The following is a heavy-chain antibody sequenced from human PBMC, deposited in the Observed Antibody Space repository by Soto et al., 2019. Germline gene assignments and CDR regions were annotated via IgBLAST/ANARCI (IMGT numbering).Heavy chain of an antibody. V-gene: IGHV3-7*05. CDR2: INPDGTDK. D-gene: IGHD2-21*02. J-gene: IGHJ4*02. CDR1: GFPFGSYW. Sequence: EVQLVESGGGLVQPGGSLILSCAASGFPFGSYWMAWVRQAPGKGLEWVASINPDGTDKRYVDSVKGRFTISRDNAEKSLHLQMNSLRADDTAVYYCARDPLRGGDLDYWGQGTLVTVSS. CDR3: ARDPLRGGDLDY.